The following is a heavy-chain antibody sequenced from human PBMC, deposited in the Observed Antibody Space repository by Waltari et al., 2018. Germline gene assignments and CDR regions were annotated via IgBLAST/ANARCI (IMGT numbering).Heavy chain of an antibody. D-gene: IGHD2-15*01. CDR2: IKQDGSEK. CDR3: ARGVAMVVAANWFDP. V-gene: IGHV3-7*01. J-gene: IGHJ5*02. CDR1: GFTFSSYW. Sequence: EVQLVESGGGLVQPGGSLRLSCAASGFTFSSYWMSWVRQAPGKGLEWVANIKQDGSEKYYVDSVKGRFTSSRDNAKNSLYLQMNSLRAEDTAVYYCARGVAMVVAANWFDPWGQGTLVTVSS.